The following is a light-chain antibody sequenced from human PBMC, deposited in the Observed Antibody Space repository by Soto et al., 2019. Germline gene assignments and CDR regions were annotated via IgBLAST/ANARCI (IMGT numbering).Light chain of an antibody. Sequence: QSVLTQPPPVSGGPGQRVTISCTGSRANIGAQYDVHWYQQLPGTTPKPPIHGNNNRPPGVPDRFSGSKSGTSASLAITGLQAEDEADYYCQSYDNSLSVYVFGTGTKVTVL. CDR3: QSYDNSLSVYV. J-gene: IGLJ1*01. V-gene: IGLV1-40*01. CDR1: RANIGAQYD. CDR2: GNN.